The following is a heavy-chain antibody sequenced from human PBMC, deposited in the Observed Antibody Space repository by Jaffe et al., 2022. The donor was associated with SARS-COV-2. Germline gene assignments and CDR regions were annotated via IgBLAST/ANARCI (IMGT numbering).Heavy chain of an antibody. CDR3: AKDPKGAAAGTTYNWFDP. Sequence: QVQLVESGGGVVQPGRSLRLSCAASGFTFSSYGMHWVRQAPGKGLEWVAVISYDGSNKYYADSVKGRFTISRDNSKNTLYLQMNSLRAEDTAVYYCAKDPKGAAAGTTYNWFDPWGQGTLVTVSS. CDR1: GFTFSSYG. CDR2: ISYDGSNK. D-gene: IGHD6-13*01. J-gene: IGHJ5*02. V-gene: IGHV3-30*18.